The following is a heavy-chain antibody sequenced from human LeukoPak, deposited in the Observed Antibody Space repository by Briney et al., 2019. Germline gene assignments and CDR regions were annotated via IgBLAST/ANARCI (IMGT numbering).Heavy chain of an antibody. J-gene: IGHJ4*02. D-gene: IGHD2-2*01. Sequence: SVKGRFTISRDNAKNSLSLHMYSLRADDTAVYYCARDQDGFGFSKYDYWGRGTLVTVSS. V-gene: IGHV3-21*06. CDR3: ARDQDGFGFSKYDY.